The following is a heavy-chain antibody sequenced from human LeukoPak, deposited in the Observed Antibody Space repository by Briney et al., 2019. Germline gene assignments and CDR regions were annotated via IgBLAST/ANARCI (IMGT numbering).Heavy chain of an antibody. Sequence: SETLSLTCAVYGGSFSGYYWSWNRQPAGKGLEWIGRIYTSGSTDYNPSLKSRVTMSVDTSKNQFSLKLSSVTAADTAVYYCARDSGTTGEVKFDPWGQGTLVTVSS. CDR1: GGSFSGYY. V-gene: IGHV4-4*07. CDR3: ARDSGTTGEVKFDP. CDR2: IYTSGST. D-gene: IGHD3-10*01. J-gene: IGHJ5*02.